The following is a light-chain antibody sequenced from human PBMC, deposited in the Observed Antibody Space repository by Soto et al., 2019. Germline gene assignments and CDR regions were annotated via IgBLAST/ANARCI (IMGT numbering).Light chain of an antibody. CDR3: QHYNSYSEA. CDR2: GAS. Sequence: EMVMTQSPATLSVSPGERATLSCRASQSVSSSYLAWYQQKPGQAPRVXSYGASTRATGIPARFSGSGSGTEFTLTISSLKPDDFETYYCQHYNSYSEAFGQGTKVDIK. J-gene: IGKJ1*01. CDR1: QSVSSSY. V-gene: IGKV3-15*01.